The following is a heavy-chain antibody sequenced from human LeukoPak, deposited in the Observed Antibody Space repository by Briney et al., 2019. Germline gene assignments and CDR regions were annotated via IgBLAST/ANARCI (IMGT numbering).Heavy chain of an antibody. V-gene: IGHV3-74*01. CDR3: TRVIAAAGPPFDH. D-gene: IGHD6-13*01. CDR2: INSDGSST. J-gene: IGHJ4*02. CDR1: GYTFSSYW. Sequence: GGSLRLSCAASGYTFSSYWMYWVRQAPGKGLVWVSRINSDGSSTSYADSVKGRFTISRNNAKNTLYLQMNSLRVEDTAVYYCTRVIAAAGPPFDHWGQGTLVTVSS.